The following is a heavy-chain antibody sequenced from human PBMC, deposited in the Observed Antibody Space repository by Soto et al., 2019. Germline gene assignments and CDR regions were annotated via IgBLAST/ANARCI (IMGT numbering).Heavy chain of an antibody. D-gene: IGHD5-12*01. CDR2: VWYDGGNK. CDR3: VGGAGYSGYDDVYYYGMDV. V-gene: IGHV3-33*01. J-gene: IGHJ6*02. Sequence: QVQLVESGGGVVQPGRSLRLSCAASGFTFSSYGMHWVRQAPGKGLEWVALVWYDGGNKYYVDSVKGLFTISRDNSKNTLYLEINSLRDEDTAVYYCVGGAGYSGYDDVYYYGMDVWGQGTTVTVSS. CDR1: GFTFSSYG.